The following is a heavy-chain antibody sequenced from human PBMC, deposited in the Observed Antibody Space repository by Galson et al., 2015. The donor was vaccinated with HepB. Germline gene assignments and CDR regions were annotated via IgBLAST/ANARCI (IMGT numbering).Heavy chain of an antibody. D-gene: IGHD6-19*01. V-gene: IGHV3-23*01. Sequence: SLRLSCAASGFTFNTNAMSWVRRAPGKGLEWVSAIGGSDGRTYYTDSVKGRFTISRDNSKNTLYLQMNSLRAEDAAVYYCAKASRGWYLGDAFDVWGQGTMVTVSS. CDR1: GFTFNTNA. J-gene: IGHJ3*01. CDR3: AKASRGWYLGDAFDV. CDR2: IGGSDGRT.